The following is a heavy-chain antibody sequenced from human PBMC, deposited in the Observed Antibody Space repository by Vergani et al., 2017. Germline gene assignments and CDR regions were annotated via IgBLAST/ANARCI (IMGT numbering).Heavy chain of an antibody. D-gene: IGHD4-17*01. CDR2: IYYSGST. V-gene: IGHV4-59*12. Sequence: QVQLQESGPGLVKPSETLSLTCTVSGCSISSYYWSWIRQPPGKGLEWIGYIYYSGSTNYTPSLKSPVTISVDRSKNQFSLKLSSVTAADTAVYYCAGSYGDSYDYWGQGTLVTVSS. CDR1: GCSISSYY. J-gene: IGHJ4*02. CDR3: AGSYGDSYDY.